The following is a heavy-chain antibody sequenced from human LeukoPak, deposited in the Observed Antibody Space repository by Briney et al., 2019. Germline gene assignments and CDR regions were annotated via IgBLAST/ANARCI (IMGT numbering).Heavy chain of an antibody. CDR1: GFTFDDYA. D-gene: IGHD2-15*01. CDR3: AKSHRYCSGGSCYHDLYYFDY. Sequence: GGSLRLSCAASGFTFDDYAMHWVRHAPGKGLEWVSGISWNSGSIGYADSVKGRFTISRDNAKNSLYLQMNSLRAEDTALYYCAKSHRYCSGGSCYHDLYYFDYWGQGTLVTVSS. V-gene: IGHV3-9*01. CDR2: ISWNSGSI. J-gene: IGHJ4*02.